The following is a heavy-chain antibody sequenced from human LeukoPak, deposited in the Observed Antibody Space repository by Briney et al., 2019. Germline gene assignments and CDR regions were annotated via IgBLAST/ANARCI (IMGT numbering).Heavy chain of an antibody. Sequence: ASVKVSCKASGYTFNIYYIHWVRQAPGQGLEWMGMISPGGGGTSYAQKFQGRVAMTRYTSTSTVYMELSSLRSEDTAMYYCARDRNRDEDFDHWGQGTQVAVSS. J-gene: IGHJ4*02. D-gene: IGHD5-24*01. CDR2: ISPGGGGT. CDR1: GYTFNIYY. V-gene: IGHV1-46*02. CDR3: ARDRNRDEDFDH.